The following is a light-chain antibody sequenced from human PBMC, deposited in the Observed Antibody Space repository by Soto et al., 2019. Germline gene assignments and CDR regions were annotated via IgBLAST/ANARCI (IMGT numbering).Light chain of an antibody. Sequence: DIQMTQSPSSLSASVGDRVTITCRASQGISKYLAWYQQKPGKVPTLLIYAASTLHSGVTSRFSVSGSGTDITLTISSLQPEYVATYYCQNYNSALGTFGQGTKVEIK. CDR1: QGISKY. J-gene: IGKJ1*01. CDR2: AAS. V-gene: IGKV1-27*01. CDR3: QNYNSALGT.